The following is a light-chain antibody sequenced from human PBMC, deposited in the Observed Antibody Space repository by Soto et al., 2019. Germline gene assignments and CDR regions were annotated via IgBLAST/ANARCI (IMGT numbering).Light chain of an antibody. CDR2: KNN. Sequence: QPVLTQPPSASGTPGQRVTISCSGSSSNIGSNTVNWYRQLPGTAPKLLIYKNNQWPSGIPDRFSGSKSGTSASLAISGLQSEDEADYYCAAWDDSLNDVVFGGGTKLTVL. CDR3: AAWDDSLNDVV. V-gene: IGLV1-44*01. CDR1: SSNIGSNT. J-gene: IGLJ2*01.